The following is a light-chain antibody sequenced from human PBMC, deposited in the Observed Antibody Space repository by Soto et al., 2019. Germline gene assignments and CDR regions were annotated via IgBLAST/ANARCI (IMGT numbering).Light chain of an antibody. Sequence: DIQMTQSPSTLSASVGDRVTITCRASQSISSWLAWYQQKQGKXXKXXIYDASSLESGVPSRFSGSESGTELTITISSLQPDDFETYYCQQYNSYSITFGQGTRLEIK. V-gene: IGKV1-5*01. J-gene: IGKJ5*01. CDR3: QQYNSYSIT. CDR1: QSISSW. CDR2: DAS.